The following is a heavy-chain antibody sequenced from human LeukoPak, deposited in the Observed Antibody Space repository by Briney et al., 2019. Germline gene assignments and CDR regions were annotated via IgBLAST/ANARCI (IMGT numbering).Heavy chain of an antibody. Sequence: PSETLSLTCTVSGGSISSGGYYWRWIRQHPGKGLEWIAYIYYSGSTYYNPSLNSRVTISVDTSKNQFSLKLSSVTAADTAVYYCARTSGMAHDDAFDIWGQGTMVTVSS. CDR3: ARTSGMAHDDAFDI. V-gene: IGHV4-31*03. CDR1: GGSISSGGYY. J-gene: IGHJ3*02. CDR2: IYYSGST. D-gene: IGHD1-1*01.